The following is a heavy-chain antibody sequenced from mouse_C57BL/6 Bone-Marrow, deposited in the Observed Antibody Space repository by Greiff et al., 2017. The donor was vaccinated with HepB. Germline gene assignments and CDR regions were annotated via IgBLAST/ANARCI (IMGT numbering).Heavy chain of an antibody. V-gene: IGHV1-55*01. J-gene: IGHJ1*03. CDR1: GYTFTSYW. Sequence: QVQLQQSGAELVKPGASVKMSCKASGYTFTSYWITWVKQRPGQGLEWIGDIYPGSGSTNYNEKFKSKATLTVDTSSSTAYMQLSSLTSEDSAVYYCASRLPSYWYFDVWGTGTTVTVSS. CDR3: ASRLPSYWYFDV. CDR2: IYPGSGST. D-gene: IGHD5-5*01.